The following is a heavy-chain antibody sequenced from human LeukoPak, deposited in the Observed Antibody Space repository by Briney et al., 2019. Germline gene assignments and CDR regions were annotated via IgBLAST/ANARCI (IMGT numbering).Heavy chain of an antibody. V-gene: IGHV3-72*01. CDR3: ARVSTGQAYYYYMDV. J-gene: IGHJ6*03. CDR2: TRNRARSYST. CDR1: GFTFSDHY. Sequence: GGSLRLSCATSGFTFSDHYMDWVCQAPATWRGFVGRTRNRARSYSTEYAASVKGRFTISRDDSKNSLYLQMNSLKIEDAAVYYCARVSTGQAYYYYMDVWGKGTTVTVSS.